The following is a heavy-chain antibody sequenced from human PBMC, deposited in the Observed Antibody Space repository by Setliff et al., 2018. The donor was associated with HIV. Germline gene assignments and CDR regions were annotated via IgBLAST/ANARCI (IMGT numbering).Heavy chain of an antibody. D-gene: IGHD3-10*01. CDR2: IDYSGST. V-gene: IGHV4-59*12. Sequence: SETLSLTCTVSGGSISEYYWSWIRQPPGKGLEWIGYIDYSGSTNYNASLKSRLTMSIDTSKSQFPLKLSSVTAADTAVYYCARDRRGYYYGSGSCYMDVWGTGTTVTVSS. CDR1: GGSISEYY. CDR3: ARDRRGYYYGSGSCYMDV. J-gene: IGHJ6*03.